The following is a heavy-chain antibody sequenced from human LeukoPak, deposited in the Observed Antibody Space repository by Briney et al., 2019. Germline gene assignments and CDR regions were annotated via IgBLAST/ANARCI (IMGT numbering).Heavy chain of an antibody. CDR3: TTGPISPGVGATAFDY. CDR1: GFTFSSYA. D-gene: IGHD1-26*01. CDR2: ISGSGGST. V-gene: IGHV3-23*01. Sequence: GGSLRLSCAASGFTFSSYAMSWVRQAPGKGLEWVSAISGSGGSTYYADSVKGRFTISRDNSKNTLYLQMNSLKTEDTAVYYCTTGPISPGVGATAFDYWGQGTLVTVSS. J-gene: IGHJ4*02.